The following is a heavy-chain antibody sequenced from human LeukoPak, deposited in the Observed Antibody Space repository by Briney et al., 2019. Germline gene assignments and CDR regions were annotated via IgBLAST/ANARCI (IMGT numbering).Heavy chain of an antibody. CDR1: GGSISSGSYY. D-gene: IGHD1-26*01. Sequence: PSQTLSLTCTVSGGSISSGSYYWSWIRQPAGKGLEWIGRIYTSGSTNYNPSLKSRVTISVDTSKNQFSLKLSSVTAADTAVYYCARGVGATTFDYWGQGTLVTVSS. CDR3: ARGVGATTFDY. CDR2: IYTSGST. V-gene: IGHV4-61*02. J-gene: IGHJ4*02.